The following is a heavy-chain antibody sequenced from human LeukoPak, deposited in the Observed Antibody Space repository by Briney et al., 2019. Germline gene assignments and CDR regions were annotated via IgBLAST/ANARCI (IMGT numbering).Heavy chain of an antibody. CDR1: GDSVSSNSAT. V-gene: IGHV6-1*01. D-gene: IGHD6-13*01. CDR2: TYYRSKWYN. J-gene: IGHJ4*02. CDR3: ARVHLKAEQHLVPFDY. Sequence: SQTLSLTCAISGDSVSSNSATWNWIRQSPSRGLEWLGRTYYRSKWYNDYVVSVKSRITINPDTSKNQFSLQLNSVTPEDTAVYYCARVHLKAEQHLVPFDYWGQGALVTVSS.